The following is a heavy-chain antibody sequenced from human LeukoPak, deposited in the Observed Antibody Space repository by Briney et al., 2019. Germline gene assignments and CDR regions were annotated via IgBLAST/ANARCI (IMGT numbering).Heavy chain of an antibody. V-gene: IGHV3-21*01. J-gene: IGHJ4*02. Sequence: PGGSLRLSCAASGFTFSSYSMNWVRQAPGKGLEWVSSISSSSSYIYYADSVKGRFTISRDNAKNSLYLQMNSLRAEDTAVYYCARDNHYDILTGYLSGLFDYWGQGTLVTVSS. CDR3: ARDNHYDILTGYLSGLFDY. CDR2: ISSSSSYI. D-gene: IGHD3-9*01. CDR1: GFTFSSYS.